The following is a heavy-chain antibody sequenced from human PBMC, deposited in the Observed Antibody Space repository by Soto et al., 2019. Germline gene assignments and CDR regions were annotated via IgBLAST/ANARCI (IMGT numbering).Heavy chain of an antibody. Sequence: QVQLVESGGGVVQPGRSLRLSCTASGFAFTSYGMHWVRQAPGKGLEWVAVTSYDGSNKYYTDSVKGRFTISIDNSNNTLYLEASSLRGEDTSVYYCAKELQRGVASLDHWGQGTLVIVSS. V-gene: IGHV3-30*18. CDR3: AKELQRGVASLDH. CDR1: GFAFTSYG. J-gene: IGHJ4*02. D-gene: IGHD3-10*01. CDR2: TSYDGSNK.